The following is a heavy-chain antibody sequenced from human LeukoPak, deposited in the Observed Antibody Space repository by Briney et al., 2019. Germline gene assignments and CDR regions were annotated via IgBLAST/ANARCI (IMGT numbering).Heavy chain of an antibody. D-gene: IGHD3-3*01. J-gene: IGHJ5*02. CDR3: ARGDLRYDFWSGYTEGGYDP. V-gene: IGHV6-1*01. CDR1: GDSVSSNSAA. Sequence: SQTLSLTCAISGDSVSSNSAAWNWIRQSPSRGLEWLGRTYYRSKWYNDYAVSVKSRITINPDTSKNQSSLQLNSVTPEDTAVYYCARGDLRYDFWSGYTEGGYDPWGQGTLVTVSS. CDR2: TYYRSKWYN.